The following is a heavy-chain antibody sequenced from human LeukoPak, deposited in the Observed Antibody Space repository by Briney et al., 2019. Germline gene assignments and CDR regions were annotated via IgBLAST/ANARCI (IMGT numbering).Heavy chain of an antibody. V-gene: IGHV1-2*06. D-gene: IGHD3-16*02. CDR1: GYTFTGYY. CDR2: INPSSGGT. Sequence: ASVKVSCKSSGYTFTGYYMHLVRQAPGLGLDWMGRINPSSGGTNYAQKFQGRVTMTRDTSISTAYMELSRLRSDDTAVYSCATWPTKYFWGSSRSFVYWGQGTLVSDSS. CDR3: ATWPTKYFWGSSRSFVY. J-gene: IGHJ4*02.